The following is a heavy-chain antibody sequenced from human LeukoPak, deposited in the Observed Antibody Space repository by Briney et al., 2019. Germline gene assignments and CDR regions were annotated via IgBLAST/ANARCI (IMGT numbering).Heavy chain of an antibody. CDR3: WIGGIFDY. Sequence: GGSLRLSCAASGFTFSTYSMNWVRQAPGKGLEWVSSISSSSSYIYYADSVKGRFTISRDNAKNLLYLQMNSLRAEDTAVYYCWIGGIFDYWGQGTLVTVSS. V-gene: IGHV3-21*01. CDR2: ISSSSSYI. D-gene: IGHD3-10*01. CDR1: GFTFSTYS. J-gene: IGHJ4*02.